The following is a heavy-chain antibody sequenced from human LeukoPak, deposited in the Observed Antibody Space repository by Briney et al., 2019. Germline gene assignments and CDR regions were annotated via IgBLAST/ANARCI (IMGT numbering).Heavy chain of an antibody. D-gene: IGHD3-3*01. Sequence: GGSLRLSCAASGFTFSSYEMNWVRQAPGKGLEWVSYISSSGSPIYYADSVKGRFTISRDNAKNSLYLQMNSLRAEDTAVYYCARDGIFVFDSRFLEWLPQNYYYGMDVWGQGTTVTVSS. V-gene: IGHV3-48*03. CDR2: ISSSGSPI. CDR1: GFTFSSYE. J-gene: IGHJ6*02. CDR3: ARDGIFVFDSRFLEWLPQNYYYGMDV.